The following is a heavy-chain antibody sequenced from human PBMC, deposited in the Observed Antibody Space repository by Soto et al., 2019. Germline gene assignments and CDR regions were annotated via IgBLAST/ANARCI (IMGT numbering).Heavy chain of an antibody. J-gene: IGHJ6*02. Sequence: ASVKVSCKASGYTFTGCYMHWVRQAPGQGLEWMGWINPNSGGTNYAQKFQGRVTMTRDTSISTAYMELSRLRSDDTAVYYCARGGHTRFLGYYYYYGMDVWGQGTTVTVS. CDR1: GYTFTGCY. V-gene: IGHV1-2*02. CDR2: INPNSGGT. CDR3: ARGGHTRFLGYYYYYGMDV. D-gene: IGHD3-3*01.